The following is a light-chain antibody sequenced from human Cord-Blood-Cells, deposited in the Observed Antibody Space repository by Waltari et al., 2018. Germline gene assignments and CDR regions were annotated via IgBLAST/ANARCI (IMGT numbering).Light chain of an antibody. CDR3: MQALQTPPT. J-gene: IGKJ1*01. CDR2: LGS. V-gene: IGKV2-28*01. CDR1: QSLLHSNGYNY. Sequence: IVMTQSPDSLPVTPGGPPSISCSSSQSLLHSNGYNYLYWYLQKPGQSPQLLIYLGSNRASGVPDRFSGSGSGTDFTLKISIVEAEDVGVYYCMQALQTPPTFGQGTKVEIK.